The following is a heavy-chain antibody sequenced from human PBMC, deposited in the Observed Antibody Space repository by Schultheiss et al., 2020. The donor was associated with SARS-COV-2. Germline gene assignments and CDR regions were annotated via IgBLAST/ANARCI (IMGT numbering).Heavy chain of an antibody. J-gene: IGHJ5*02. CDR3: AGSGPPIRFLEWGGFDP. Sequence: GGSLRLSCAASGFTFSSYAMSWVRQAPGKGLEWVSAISGSGGSTYYADSVKGRFTISRDNSKNTLYLQMNSLRAEDTAVYYCAGSGPPIRFLEWGGFDPWGQGTLVTVSS. V-gene: IGHV3-23*01. D-gene: IGHD3-3*01. CDR1: GFTFSSYA. CDR2: ISGSGGST.